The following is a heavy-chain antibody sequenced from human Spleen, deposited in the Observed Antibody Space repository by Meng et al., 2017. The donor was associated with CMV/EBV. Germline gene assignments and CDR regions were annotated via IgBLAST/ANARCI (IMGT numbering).Heavy chain of an antibody. CDR2: IYYSGST. V-gene: IGHV4-31*03. CDR3: ARAEYYNWFDP. CDR1: GGSISSGGYY. J-gene: IGHJ5*02. Sequence: QVQQQGSGQGLGKPSQTLSLTCTVSGGSISSGGYYWSWICQHPGKGLEWIGYIYYSGSTYYNPSLKSRVTISVDTSKNQFSLKLSSVTAADTAVYYCARAEYYNWFDPWGQGTLVTVSS. D-gene: IGHD1-14*01.